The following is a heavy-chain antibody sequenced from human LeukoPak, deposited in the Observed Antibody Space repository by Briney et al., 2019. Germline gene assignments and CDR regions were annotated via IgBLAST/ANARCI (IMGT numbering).Heavy chain of an antibody. Sequence: GGSLRLSGAVAGSTSSRNCGRWGRQTGEEGLGWGANINKGGREKNYVDSRKGKFTIARDNAKNSLFLQMHSLRAEDTAIYYCASGAGWESGSWGQGTLVTVSS. CDR3: ASGAGWESGS. J-gene: IGHJ5*02. CDR1: GSTSSRNC. D-gene: IGHD1-26*01. V-gene: IGHV3-7*01. CDR2: INKGGREK.